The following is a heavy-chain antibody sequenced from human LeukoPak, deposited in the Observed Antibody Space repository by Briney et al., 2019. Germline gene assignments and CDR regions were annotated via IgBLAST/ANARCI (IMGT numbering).Heavy chain of an antibody. Sequence: ASVKVSCKASGYTFTGYYMHWVRQAPGQGLEWMGWINPNSGGTNYAQKFQGRVTMTRDTSISTAYMELSRLRSDDTAVYYCARDILGWFGEFGLHDAYYYGMDVWGQGTTVTVSS. CDR1: GYTFTGYY. D-gene: IGHD3-10*01. V-gene: IGHV1-2*02. J-gene: IGHJ6*02. CDR3: ARDILGWFGEFGLHDAYYYGMDV. CDR2: INPNSGGT.